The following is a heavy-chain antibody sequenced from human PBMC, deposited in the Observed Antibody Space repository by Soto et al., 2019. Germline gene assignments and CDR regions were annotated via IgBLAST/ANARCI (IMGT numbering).Heavy chain of an antibody. CDR3: AKGPYYDSRSRLAFDI. V-gene: IGHV3-30*18. D-gene: IGHD3-22*01. CDR1: GFTFSSYG. CDR2: ISYDGSNK. Sequence: GGSLRLSCAASGFTFSSYGMHWVRQAPGKGLEWVAVISYDGSNKYYADSVKGRFTISRDNSKNTLDLKMNSLRAEDTAVYYCAKGPYYDSRSRLAFDIWGQGTMVTVSS. J-gene: IGHJ3*02.